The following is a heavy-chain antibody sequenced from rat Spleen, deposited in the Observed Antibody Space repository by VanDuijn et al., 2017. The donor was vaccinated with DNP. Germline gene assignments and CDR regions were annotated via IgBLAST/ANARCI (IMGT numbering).Heavy chain of an antibody. CDR3: ARHDGGESDYWDGDF. J-gene: IGHJ1*01. V-gene: IGHV5-25*01. D-gene: IGHD1-11*01. Sequence: EVHLVESGGGLVQPGRSLKLSCAASGFSFRNYYMAWVRQTPKKGLEWVAIISHTDDTTYYPDAVKGRFTISRDKAKSTRDLQMDRLRSEDTATDDCARHDGGESDYWDGDFWGPGNMVTGAS. CDR1: GFSFRNYY. CDR2: ISHTDDTT.